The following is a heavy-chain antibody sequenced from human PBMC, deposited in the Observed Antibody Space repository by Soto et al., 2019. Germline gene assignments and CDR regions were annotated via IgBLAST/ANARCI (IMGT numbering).Heavy chain of an antibody. V-gene: IGHV3-15*07. D-gene: IGHD3-10*01. J-gene: IGHJ6*02. CDR3: TTDSGGVIMPRYYYYGMDV. CDR1: GFTFSNAW. Sequence: PGGSLRLSCAASGFTFSNAWMNWVRQAPGKGLEWVGRIKSKTDGGTTDYAAPVKGRFTISRDDSKNTLYLQMNSLKTEDTAVYYCTTDSGGVIMPRYYYYGMDVWGQGTTVTVSS. CDR2: IKSKTDGGTT.